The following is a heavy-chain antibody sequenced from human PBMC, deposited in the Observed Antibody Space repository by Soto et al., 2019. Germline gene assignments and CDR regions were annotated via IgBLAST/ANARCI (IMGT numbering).Heavy chain of an antibody. CDR2: MNPNSGNT. Sequence: VAVKVPCKASRYTFTSYDINWVRQATGQGLEWMGWMNPNSGNTGYAQKFQGRVTMTRNTSISTAYMELSSLSSEDTAVYYCANFRNYYGMDVWGQGTTVTVSS. J-gene: IGHJ6*02. V-gene: IGHV1-8*01. CDR1: RYTFTSYD. CDR3: ANFRNYYGMDV.